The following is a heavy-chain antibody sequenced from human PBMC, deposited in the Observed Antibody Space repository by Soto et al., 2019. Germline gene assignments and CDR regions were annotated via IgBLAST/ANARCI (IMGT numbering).Heavy chain of an antibody. V-gene: IGHV3-23*01. CDR1: GFTFSSYA. Sequence: EVQLLESGGALVQPGGSLRLSCAASGFTFSSYAMSWVRQAPGKGLEWVSSISASGDSTHNADSVKGRFAISSDNSNNTLDLQLNSLTADDTAVYYCAKGGLYNSSWYEGYWGQGTLVTVSS. J-gene: IGHJ4*02. D-gene: IGHD6-13*01. CDR3: AKGGLYNSSWYEGY. CDR2: ISASGDST.